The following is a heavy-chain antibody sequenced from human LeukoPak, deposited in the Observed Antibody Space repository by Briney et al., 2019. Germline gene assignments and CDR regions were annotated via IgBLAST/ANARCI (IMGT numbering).Heavy chain of an antibody. V-gene: IGHV1-18*04. CDR2: INANNGGT. D-gene: IGHD1-20*01. CDR3: ARASTHRYNWKSGQLNDAFDI. Sequence: ASVKVSCKASGYTFTDYYMHWVRQAPGQGLEWMGWINANNGGTKYAQKLQGRVTMTTDTSTSTAYMELRSLRSDDTAVYYCARASTHRYNWKSGQLNDAFDIWGQGTMVTVSS. J-gene: IGHJ3*02. CDR1: GYTFTDYY.